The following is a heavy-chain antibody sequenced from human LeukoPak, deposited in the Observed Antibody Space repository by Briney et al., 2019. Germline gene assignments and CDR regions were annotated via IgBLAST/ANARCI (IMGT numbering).Heavy chain of an antibody. CDR3: VRDRPHNWFDP. V-gene: IGHV1-2*02. Sequence: ASVKVSCKASGYTFSGYYIHWVRQAPGQGLEWMGLIKPDSGDTNYAQNFRGRVTMTRDTSITTAYMELNRLTSDDTAVYYCVRDRPHNWFDPWGQGTLVTVSS. J-gene: IGHJ5*02. CDR1: GYTFSGYY. CDR2: IKPDSGDT.